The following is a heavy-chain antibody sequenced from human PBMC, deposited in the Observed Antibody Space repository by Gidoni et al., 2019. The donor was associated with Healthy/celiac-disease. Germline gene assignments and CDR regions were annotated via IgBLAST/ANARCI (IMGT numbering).Heavy chain of an antibody. CDR2: IIPIFGTA. CDR3: ARARYYYDSSGYYYFDY. D-gene: IGHD3-22*01. V-gene: IGHV1-69*01. J-gene: IGHJ4*02. CDR1: GGTCSSYA. Sequence: QVQLVQSGAEVKKTGSSVKVSCKASGGTCSSYAISWVRQALGQGLEWMGGIIPIFGTATYAQKFQGRVTITADESTSTAYMELSSLSSEDTAVYYCARARYYYDSSGYYYFDYWGQGTLVTVSS.